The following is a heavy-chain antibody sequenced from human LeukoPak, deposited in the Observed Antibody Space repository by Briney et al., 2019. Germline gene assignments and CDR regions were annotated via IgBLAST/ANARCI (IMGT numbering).Heavy chain of an antibody. Sequence: GRSLRLSCAASGFTFSSYAMHWVRQAPGKGLEWVAVISYDGSNKYYADSVKGRFTISRDNAKNSLYLQMNSLRAEDTAVYYCAREILWFGEFSYYFDYWGQGTLVTVSS. CDR1: GFTFSSYA. V-gene: IGHV3-30-3*01. D-gene: IGHD3-10*01. CDR2: ISYDGSNK. J-gene: IGHJ4*02. CDR3: AREILWFGEFSYYFDY.